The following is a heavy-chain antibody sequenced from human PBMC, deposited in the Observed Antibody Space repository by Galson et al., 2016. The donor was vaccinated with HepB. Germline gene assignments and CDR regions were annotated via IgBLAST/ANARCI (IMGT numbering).Heavy chain of an antibody. V-gene: IGHV4-61*02. Sequence: TLSLTCSVSGGSITSSDHYWSWIRQSAAMGLEWMGRISRSGGANNNPSLKSRVSISVDTSKNHFSLNLSSVTAADTAVYYCARDPPYSVKGREFYFDLWGRGTLVAVSS. CDR1: GGSITSSDHY. CDR3: ARDPPYSVKGREFYFDL. D-gene: IGHD3-10*01. CDR2: ISRSGGA. J-gene: IGHJ2*01.